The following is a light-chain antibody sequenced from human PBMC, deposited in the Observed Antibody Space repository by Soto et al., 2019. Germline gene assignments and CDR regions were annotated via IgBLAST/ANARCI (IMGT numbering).Light chain of an antibody. CDR2: EVY. CDR1: SSDVGGYND. V-gene: IGLV2-8*01. J-gene: IGLJ2*01. CDR3: SAYAGSSTWV. Sequence: QSAPTQPPSASGSPGQSVTFSCTGTSSDVGGYNDVSWYQHYPGKAPKRMISEVYKRPAGVPDRVSGSKPGNTASLTVSGLRPEDEADYYCSAYAGSSTWVFGGGTKLTVL.